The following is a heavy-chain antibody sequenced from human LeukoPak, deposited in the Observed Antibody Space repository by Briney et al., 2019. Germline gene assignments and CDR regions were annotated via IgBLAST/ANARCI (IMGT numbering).Heavy chain of an antibody. Sequence: TGGSLRLSCAASGFTFSSYSMNWVRQAPGKGLEWVSSISSSSSYIYYADSVKGRFTISRDNAKNSLYLQMNSLRAEDTAVYYCARGGQWELPYYFDYWGQGTLVTVSS. D-gene: IGHD1-26*01. CDR1: GFTFSSYS. CDR3: ARGGQWELPYYFDY. J-gene: IGHJ4*02. CDR2: ISSSSSYI. V-gene: IGHV3-21*01.